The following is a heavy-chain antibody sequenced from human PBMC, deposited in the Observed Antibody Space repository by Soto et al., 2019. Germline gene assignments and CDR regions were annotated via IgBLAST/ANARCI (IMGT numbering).Heavy chain of an antibody. CDR3: GSAVAGGGYYRDVQDV. CDR1: GGTFSSYA. D-gene: IGHD1-26*01. Sequence: SVKVSCKASGGTFSSYAISWVRQAPGQGLEWMGGIIPIFGTANYAQKFQGRVTITADESTSTAYMELSSLRSEDTAVYYCGSAVAGGGYYRDVQDVWGRGSTDPVS. CDR2: IIPIFGTA. J-gene: IGHJ6*02. V-gene: IGHV1-69*13.